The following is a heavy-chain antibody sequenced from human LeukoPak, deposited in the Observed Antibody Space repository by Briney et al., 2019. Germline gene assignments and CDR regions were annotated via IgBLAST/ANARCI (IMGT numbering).Heavy chain of an antibody. J-gene: IGHJ3*02. CDR3: ARDPSLLGGSSKTDAFDI. V-gene: IGHV1-69*13. CDR2: IIPIFGTA. Sequence: GASVKVSCKASGGTFSSYAISWVRQAPGQGLEWMGGIIPIFGTANYAQKFQGRVTITADESTSTAYMELSSLRSEDTAVYYCARDPSLLGGSSKTDAFDIWGQGTMVTVSS. D-gene: IGHD2-15*01. CDR1: GGTFSSYA.